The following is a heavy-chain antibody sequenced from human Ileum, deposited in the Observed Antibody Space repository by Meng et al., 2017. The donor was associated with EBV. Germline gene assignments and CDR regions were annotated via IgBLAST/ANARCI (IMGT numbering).Heavy chain of an antibody. V-gene: IGHV4-30-4*01. D-gene: IGHD3-16*01. CDR2: TFESGSP. J-gene: IGHJ5*02. CDR3: ACYSRGGSGLGS. CDR1: GGSISSGGYH. Sequence: QVQLHESGPGLVKSSQXLSLTCAVSGGSISSGGYHWSWIRQPPGKGLEWIGYTFESGSPYYNPSLKSRLTISVDTSKNQFSLKLSSVTAADTAVYYCACYSRGGSGLGSWGQGTLVTFSS.